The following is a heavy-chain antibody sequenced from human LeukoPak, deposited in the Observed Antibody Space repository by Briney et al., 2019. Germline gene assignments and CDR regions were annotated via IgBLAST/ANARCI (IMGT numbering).Heavy chain of an antibody. CDR2: IYPGDSDV. CDR3: ARQIASGTYYFDY. D-gene: IGHD1-26*01. Sequence: GESLKISCKGSGYSFTSYWIGWVRQTPGKGLEWMGIIYPGDSDVRYSPSFQGQVTISADESISTAYLQWSSLKASDTAMYYCARQIASGTYYFDYWGQGTLVTVSS. J-gene: IGHJ4*02. CDR1: GYSFTSYW. V-gene: IGHV5-51*01.